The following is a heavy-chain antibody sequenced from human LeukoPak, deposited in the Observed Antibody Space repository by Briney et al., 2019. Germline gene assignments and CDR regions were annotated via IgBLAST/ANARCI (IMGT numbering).Heavy chain of an antibody. CDR2: IKKDGSEK. CDR3: ARYSVYSGFDFDF. V-gene: IGHV3-7*05. Sequence: PGGSLRLSCVASGFTFSTYWMSWVRQAPGKGLEWVANIKKDGSEKYYVDSVKGRVTISRDNAKNSLYLQMNSLRAEDTAVYYCARYSVYSGFDFDFWGQGTLVTVSS. J-gene: IGHJ4*02. D-gene: IGHD5-12*01. CDR1: GFTFSTYW.